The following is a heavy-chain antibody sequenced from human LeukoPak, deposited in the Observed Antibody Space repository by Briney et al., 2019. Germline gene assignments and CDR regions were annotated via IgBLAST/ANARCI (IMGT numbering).Heavy chain of an antibody. J-gene: IGHJ4*02. D-gene: IGHD5-18*01. V-gene: IGHV3-23*01. CDR2: ISGSGGST. Sequence: GSLRLSCAASGFTFSSYAMSWVRQAPGKGLEWVSAISGSGGSTYYADSVKGRFTISRDNSKNTLYLQMNSLRAEDTAVYYCATSGYSYGYAADYWGQGTLVTVSS. CDR1: GFTFSSYA. CDR3: ATSGYSYGYAADY.